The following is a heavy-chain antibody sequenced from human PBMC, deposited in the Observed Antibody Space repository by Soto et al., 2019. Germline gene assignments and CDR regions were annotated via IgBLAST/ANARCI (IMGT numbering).Heavy chain of an antibody. Sequence: QVQLMQSGAEVKEPGSSVKVSCQASGGTFSSSALSWVRQAPGQGLEWMGGIIPLFRTPDYAQKFQGRVTITADKSTSTAYMELSSLRSEDTAIYYCARDNGRPQLGGNYYYITDVWGQGTTITVSS. CDR3: ARDNGRPQLGGNYYYITDV. CDR1: GGTFSSSA. D-gene: IGHD3-3*02. CDR2: IIPLFRTP. J-gene: IGHJ6*02. V-gene: IGHV1-69*14.